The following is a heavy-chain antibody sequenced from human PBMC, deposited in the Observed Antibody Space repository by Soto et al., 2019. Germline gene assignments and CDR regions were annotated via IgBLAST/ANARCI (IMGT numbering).Heavy chain of an antibody. CDR3: ARSQSSYYYDSSGLFGAFDI. Sequence: QVQLQQWGAGLLKPSETLSLTCAVYGGSFSGYYWSWIRQPPGKVLEWIGEINHSGSTNYNPSLKRRVTISVDTSKNQFSLKLSSVTAADTAVYYCARSQSSYYYDSSGLFGAFDIWGQGTMVTVSS. V-gene: IGHV4-34*01. J-gene: IGHJ3*02. CDR1: GGSFSGYY. CDR2: INHSGST. D-gene: IGHD3-22*01.